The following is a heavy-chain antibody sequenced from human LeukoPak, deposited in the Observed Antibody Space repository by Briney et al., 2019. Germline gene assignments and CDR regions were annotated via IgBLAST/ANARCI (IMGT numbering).Heavy chain of an antibody. CDR3: ARGPRKRYYDFWSAYFYFDY. V-gene: IGHV4-61*01. J-gene: IGHJ4*02. CDR1: GGSVSSGSYC. Sequence: SETLSLTCTVSGGSVSSGSYCWSWIRQPPGKGLEWIGYIYYSGSTNYNPSLKSRVTISVDTSKNQFSLKLSSVTAADTAVYYCARGPRKRYYDFWSAYFYFDYWGQGTLVTVSS. CDR2: IYYSGST. D-gene: IGHD3-3*01.